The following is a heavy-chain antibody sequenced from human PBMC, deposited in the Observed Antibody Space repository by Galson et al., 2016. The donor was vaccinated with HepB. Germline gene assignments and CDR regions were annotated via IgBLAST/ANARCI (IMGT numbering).Heavy chain of an antibody. CDR3: ARDPLGCSYALVRYFDY. V-gene: IGHV3-48*02. D-gene: IGHD5-18*01. Sequence: SLRLSCAASGFTFTSYSMNWVRQVPGKGLEWVSYIGSSPGTVYYADSVKGRFTISRDNAKNSLYLQMNSLRDEDTAVYYCARDPLGCSYALVRYFDYWGQGTLVTVSS. J-gene: IGHJ4*02. CDR1: GFTFTSYS. CDR2: IGSSPGTV.